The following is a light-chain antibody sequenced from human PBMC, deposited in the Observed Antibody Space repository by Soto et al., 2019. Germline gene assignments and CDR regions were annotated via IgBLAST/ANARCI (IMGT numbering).Light chain of an antibody. CDR2: EVS. Sequence: QSVLTQPASVSGSPGQSITISFTGTSSDIGTYKYASWFQHHPGKAPKLIIFEVSNRPSGISDRFSGFKSANTAYLTISGVQPEDEADYHCSSYTTIKTVVFGGGTKLTVL. CDR1: SSDIGTYKY. V-gene: IGLV2-14*01. J-gene: IGLJ2*01. CDR3: SSYTTIKTVV.